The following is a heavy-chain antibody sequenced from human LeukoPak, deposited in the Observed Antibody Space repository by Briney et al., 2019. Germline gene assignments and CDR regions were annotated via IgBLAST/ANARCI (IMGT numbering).Heavy chain of an antibody. CDR1: GGSISSGGYS. CDR3: ARNYDSSGYYYFDY. V-gene: IGHV4-30-2*01. CDR2: INHSGST. D-gene: IGHD3-22*01. Sequence: SETLSLTCAVSGGSISSGGYSWSWIRQPPGKGLEWIGEINHSGSTYYNPSLKSRVTISVDRSKNQFSLKLSSVTAADTAVYYCARNYDSSGYYYFDYWGQGTLVTVSS. J-gene: IGHJ4*02.